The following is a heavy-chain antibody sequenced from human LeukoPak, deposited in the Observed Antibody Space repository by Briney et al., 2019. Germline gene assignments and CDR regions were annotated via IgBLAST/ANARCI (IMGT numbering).Heavy chain of an antibody. CDR2: IYYSGST. Sequence: SETLSLTCTVSGGSLSSTNYYWGWIRQPPGKGLEWIGSIYYSGSTYYNPSLKSRVTISVDTSKNQFSLKLSSVTAADTAVYYCARVVVVDIVVVISATGHYYMDVWGKGTTVTVSS. D-gene: IGHD2-15*01. CDR3: ARVVVVDIVVVISATGHYYMDV. V-gene: IGHV4-39*07. CDR1: GGSLSSTNYY. J-gene: IGHJ6*03.